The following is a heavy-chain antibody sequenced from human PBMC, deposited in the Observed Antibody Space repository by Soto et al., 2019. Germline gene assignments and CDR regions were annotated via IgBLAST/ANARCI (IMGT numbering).Heavy chain of an antibody. CDR3: AKDTSHTSTVTGYYFDY. V-gene: IGHV3-9*01. J-gene: IGHJ4*02. CDR2: ISWNSGSI. Sequence: EVQLVESGGGLVQTGRSLRLSCAASGFTFDDYAMHWVRQAPGKGLEWVSGISWNSGSIGYADSVKGRFTISRDNAKNSLYLQMNSLRAEDTALYYCAKDTSHTSTVTGYYFDYWGQGTLVTVSS. D-gene: IGHD4-17*01. CDR1: GFTFDDYA.